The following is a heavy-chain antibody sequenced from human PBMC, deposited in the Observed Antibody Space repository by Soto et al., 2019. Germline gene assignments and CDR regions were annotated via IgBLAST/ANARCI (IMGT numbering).Heavy chain of an antibody. D-gene: IGHD3-10*01. CDR2: INSDGSTT. CDR3: ARACSGSGTYDDWFDP. V-gene: IGHV3-74*01. J-gene: IGHJ5*02. CDR1: GFTFSNHW. Sequence: VQLVESGGGLVQPGGSLRVSCAASGFTFSNHWMHWVRQAPGKGLVWVSRINSDGSTTNYADSVKGRFTISRDNAKNTLFLEMNSLRAEDTAVYFCARACSGSGTYDDWFDPWGQGTLVTVSS.